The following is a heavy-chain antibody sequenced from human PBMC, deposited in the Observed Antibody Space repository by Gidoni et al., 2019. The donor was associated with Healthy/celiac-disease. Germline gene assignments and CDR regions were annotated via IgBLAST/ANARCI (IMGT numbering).Heavy chain of an antibody. V-gene: IGHV4-59*08. D-gene: IGHD6-19*01. CDR2: IYYSGST. CDR1: GGSISSYY. J-gene: IGHJ3*02. Sequence: QVQLQESGPGLVKPSETLSLTCTVSGGSISSYYWSWIRQPPGKGLEWIGYIYYSGSTNYNPSLKSRVTISVDTSKNQFSLKLSSVTAADTAVYYCARCLAVAGIPNAFDIWGQGTMVTVSS. CDR3: ARCLAVAGIPNAFDI.